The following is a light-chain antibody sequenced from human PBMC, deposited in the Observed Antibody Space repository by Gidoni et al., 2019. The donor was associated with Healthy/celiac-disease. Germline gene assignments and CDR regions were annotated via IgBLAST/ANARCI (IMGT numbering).Light chain of an antibody. J-gene: IGKJ5*01. V-gene: IGKV3-11*01. CDR1: QSVSSY. Sequence: EIVLTQSPATLSSSPGERATPSCRASQSVSSYLAWYQQKPGQAPRLLIYDASNRATGIPARFSGSGSGTDFTLTISSLEPEDFAVYYCQQRSNGAITFGQGTRLEIK. CDR3: QQRSNGAIT. CDR2: DAS.